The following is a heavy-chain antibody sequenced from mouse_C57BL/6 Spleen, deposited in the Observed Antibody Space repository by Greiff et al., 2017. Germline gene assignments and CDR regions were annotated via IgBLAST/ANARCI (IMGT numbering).Heavy chain of an antibody. CDR3: ARSYDDPYYYAMDY. Sequence: QVQLQQSGPELVKPGASVKISCKASGYAFSSSWMNWVKQRPGKGLEWIGRIYPGGGDTNYNGKFKGKATLTADKSSSTAYMQLSSLTSEDSAVYSCARSYDDPYYYAMDYWGQGTSVTVSS. CDR2: IYPGGGDT. V-gene: IGHV1-82*01. D-gene: IGHD2-3*01. J-gene: IGHJ4*01. CDR1: GYAFSSSW.